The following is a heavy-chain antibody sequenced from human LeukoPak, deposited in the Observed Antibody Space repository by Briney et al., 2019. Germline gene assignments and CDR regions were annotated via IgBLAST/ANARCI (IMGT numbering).Heavy chain of an antibody. CDR2: ISGSGGST. Sequence: PRGALRLSCAASGFTFSRYAMSWVGQAPGKGLEWVSAISGSGGSTYYADSVKGRFTISRDNSKNTLYLQMNSLRAEDTAVYYCAKDGYCSGGSCYGLFDYWGQGTLVTVSS. CDR1: GFTFSRYA. D-gene: IGHD2-15*01. J-gene: IGHJ4*02. V-gene: IGHV3-23*01. CDR3: AKDGYCSGGSCYGLFDY.